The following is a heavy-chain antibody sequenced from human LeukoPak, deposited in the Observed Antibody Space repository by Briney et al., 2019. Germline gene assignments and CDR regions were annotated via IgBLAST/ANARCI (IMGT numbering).Heavy chain of an antibody. CDR1: GFTFSSYS. V-gene: IGHV3-21*01. CDR2: ISSSSTYK. J-gene: IGHJ4*02. D-gene: IGHD1-26*01. CDR3: ARGRYSGSYLLDY. Sequence: GGSLRLSCAASGFTFSSYSMSWVRQGPGKGLEWVSSISSSSTYKYYAGSVKGRFTISRDNAENSLYLQMNSLRAEDTALYYCARGRYSGSYLLDYWDQGTLVTVSS.